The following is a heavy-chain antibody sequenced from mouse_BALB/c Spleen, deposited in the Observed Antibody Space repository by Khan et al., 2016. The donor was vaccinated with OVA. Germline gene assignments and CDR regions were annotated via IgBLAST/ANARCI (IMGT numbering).Heavy chain of an antibody. CDR3: ARDGSRYNYAMDY. D-gene: IGHD2-3*01. Sequence: EVQLEESGPGLVKPSQTLSLTCTVTGYSITSDYAWNWIRQFPGNKLEWMCYISSSGSTNYNPALKSRISITRDTSKNQFFLQLNSVTTEDTATXYCARDGSRYNYAMDYWGQGTSVTVSS. CDR1: GYSITSDYA. J-gene: IGHJ4*01. V-gene: IGHV3-2*02. CDR2: ISSSGST.